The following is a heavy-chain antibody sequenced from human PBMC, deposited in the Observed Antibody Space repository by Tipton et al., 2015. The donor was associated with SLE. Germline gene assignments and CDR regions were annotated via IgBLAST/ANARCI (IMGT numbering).Heavy chain of an antibody. CDR1: GFNFDDFG. J-gene: IGHJ6*02. V-gene: IGHV3-20*04. CDR3: AGELLPRWGMDV. D-gene: IGHD2-15*01. CDR2: MNWSGGST. Sequence: SLRLSCEASGFNFDDFGMSWVRQAPGKGLEWVSGMNWSGGSTGYADSVKGRFTISRDNSKNTLYLQMNSLRAEDTAVYYCAGELLPRWGMDVWGQGTTVTVSS.